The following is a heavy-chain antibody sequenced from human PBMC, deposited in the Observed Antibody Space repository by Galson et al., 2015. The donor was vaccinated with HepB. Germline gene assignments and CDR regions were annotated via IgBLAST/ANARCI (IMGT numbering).Heavy chain of an antibody. CDR3: TTDVYYSTYWSWLDP. Sequence: SLRLSCAASGFTFSNYGIHWVRQAPGKGLEWVGRIKSKTDGETTDYAAPVKGRFTISRDDSKNRLYLQMNSLKTEDTAVYYCTTDVYYSTYWSWLDPWGQGTLVTVSS. CDR1: GFTFSNYG. V-gene: IGHV3-15*01. J-gene: IGHJ5*02. CDR2: IKSKTDGETT. D-gene: IGHD2-8*02.